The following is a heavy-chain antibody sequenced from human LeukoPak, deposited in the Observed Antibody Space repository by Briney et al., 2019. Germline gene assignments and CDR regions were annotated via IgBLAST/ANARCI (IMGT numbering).Heavy chain of an antibody. Sequence: PSETLSLTCAVYGGSFSGYYWSWIRQPPGKGLEWIGEINHSGSTNYNPSLKSRVTISVDTSKNQFSLKLSSVTAADTAVYYCARGLIRVRGVIIFDYWGQGTLVTVSS. D-gene: IGHD3-10*01. CDR3: ARGLIRVRGVIIFDY. J-gene: IGHJ4*02. CDR1: GGSFSGYY. CDR2: INHSGST. V-gene: IGHV4-34*01.